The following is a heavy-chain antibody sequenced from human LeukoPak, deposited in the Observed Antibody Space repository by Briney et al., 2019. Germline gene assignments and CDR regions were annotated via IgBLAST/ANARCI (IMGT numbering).Heavy chain of an antibody. CDR1: GYTFTGYY. J-gene: IGHJ4*02. D-gene: IGHD6-13*01. Sequence: ASVKVSCKTSGYTFTGYYIHWVRQAPGQGLEWVGWINPKSGGRDYAQTFQGRVAVISDTSISTAYMELSNLRSDDTAVFYCARGAIAAAPPPDYWGQGTLVTVSS. CDR2: INPKSGGR. V-gene: IGHV1-2*02. CDR3: ARGAIAAAPPPDY.